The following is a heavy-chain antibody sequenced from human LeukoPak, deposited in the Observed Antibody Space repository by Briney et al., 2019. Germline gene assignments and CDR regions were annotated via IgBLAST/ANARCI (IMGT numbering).Heavy chain of an antibody. V-gene: IGHV4-39*07. D-gene: IGHD1-14*01. J-gene: IGHJ4*02. Sequence: SQTLSLTCTVSGGSISSGSYYWSWIRQPPGKGLEWIGEINHSGSTNYNPSLKSRVTISVDTSKNQFSLKLSSVTAADTAVYYCAKGTHDYWGQGTLVTVSS. CDR3: AKGTHDY. CDR1: GGSISSGSYY. CDR2: INHSGST.